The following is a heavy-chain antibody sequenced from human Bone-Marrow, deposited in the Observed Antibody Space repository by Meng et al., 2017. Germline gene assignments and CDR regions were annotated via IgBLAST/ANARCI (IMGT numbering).Heavy chain of an antibody. Sequence: SCAASGFTFSDYYMSWIRQAPGKGLEWVSYISSSGSTIYYADSVKGRFTISRDNAKNSLYLQMNSLGAEDTAVYYCARGSRYDYGDYVGWGQGTLVTVSS. CDR2: ISSSGSTI. J-gene: IGHJ4*02. CDR3: ARGSRYDYGDYVG. CDR1: GFTFSDYY. D-gene: IGHD4-17*01. V-gene: IGHV3-11*01.